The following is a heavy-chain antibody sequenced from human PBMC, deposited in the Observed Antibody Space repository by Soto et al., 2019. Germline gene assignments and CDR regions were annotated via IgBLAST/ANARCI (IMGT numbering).Heavy chain of an antibody. Sequence: QVQLVQSGAEVKKPGSSVKVSCTASGGTFNSYTLNWVRQAPGQRLEWVGRVNPIVGMSSSASKFQGRVTMTADKSTRIEYMDLTGSKSEDTDVYYCETSYGSGSTHFDSWGQGTLVTVSS. D-gene: IGHD3-10*01. CDR3: ETSYGSGSTHFDS. CDR2: VNPIVGMS. V-gene: IGHV1-69*02. CDR1: GGTFNSYT. J-gene: IGHJ4*02.